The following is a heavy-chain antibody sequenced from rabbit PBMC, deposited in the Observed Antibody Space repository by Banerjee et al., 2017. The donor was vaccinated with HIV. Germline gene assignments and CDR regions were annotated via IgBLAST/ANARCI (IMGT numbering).Heavy chain of an antibody. CDR1: GFDFSSNA. V-gene: IGHV1S47*01. CDR3: VRDVGYDDNGDSLPFNL. D-gene: IGHD2-1*01. Sequence: QEQLQESGGGLFQPGGSLTLTCKASGFDFSSNAMCWVRQAPGKGLEWIGCIYTGSGSALYVSWANGRFTISSHNAQNTLYLQLNSLTAADTATYFCVRDVGYDDNGDSLPFNLWGQGTLVTVS. CDR2: IYTGSGSA. J-gene: IGHJ4*01.